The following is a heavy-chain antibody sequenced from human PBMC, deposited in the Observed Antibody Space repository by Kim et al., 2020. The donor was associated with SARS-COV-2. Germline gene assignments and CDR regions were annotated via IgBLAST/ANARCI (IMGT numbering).Heavy chain of an antibody. V-gene: IGHV4-4*02. Sequence: SGSTNYNPSLKSRVTISVDKSKNQFSLKLSSVTAADTAVYYCAEDSMGVGWGQGTLVTVSS. J-gene: IGHJ4*02. CDR2: SGST. CDR3: AEDSMGVG. D-gene: IGHD3-16*01.